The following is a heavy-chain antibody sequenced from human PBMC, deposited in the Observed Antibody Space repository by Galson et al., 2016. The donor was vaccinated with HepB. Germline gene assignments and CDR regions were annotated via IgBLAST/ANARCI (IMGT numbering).Heavy chain of an antibody. J-gene: IGHJ4*02. CDR1: GFTFSSYG. Sequence: SLRLSCAASGFTFSSYGMHWVRQAPGKGLEWVAVIWFDGSNKYYADSVQGRFTISRGNAKNTLYLQMNNLRAEDTAVYYCASSGYSGSWGQGTLVTVSS. CDR3: ASSGYSGS. D-gene: IGHD6-13*01. V-gene: IGHV3-33*01. CDR2: IWFDGSNK.